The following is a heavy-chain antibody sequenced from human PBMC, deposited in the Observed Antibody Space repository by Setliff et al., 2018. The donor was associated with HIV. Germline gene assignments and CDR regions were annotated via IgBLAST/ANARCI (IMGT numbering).Heavy chain of an antibody. J-gene: IGHJ4*02. CDR1: GGSISGHY. D-gene: IGHD2-8*02. V-gene: IGHV4-4*08. CDR3: ARLIHTGLLYFDF. Sequence: SETLSLTCTVSGGSISGHYWSWIRQPPGRGLEWIGYIYSSGSTNFNPSVESRVTMSLDTSRDQFSLNLRSVTAADTAVYFCARLIHTGLLYFDFWGLGTLVTVSS. CDR2: IYSSGST.